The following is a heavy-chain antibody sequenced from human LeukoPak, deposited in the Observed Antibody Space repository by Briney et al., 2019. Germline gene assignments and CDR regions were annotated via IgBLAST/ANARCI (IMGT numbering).Heavy chain of an antibody. J-gene: IGHJ6*02. V-gene: IGHV3-15*01. Sequence: GGSLRLSCAASGFTFSNAWMSWVRQAPGKGLEWVGRIKSKPDGGTTDYAAPVKGRFTISRDDSKNTLYLQMNSLKTEDTAVYYCTTGGTFTMIVVTPNDGMDVWGQGTTVTVSS. CDR1: GFTFSNAW. D-gene: IGHD3-22*01. CDR2: IKSKPDGGTT. CDR3: TTGGTFTMIVVTPNDGMDV.